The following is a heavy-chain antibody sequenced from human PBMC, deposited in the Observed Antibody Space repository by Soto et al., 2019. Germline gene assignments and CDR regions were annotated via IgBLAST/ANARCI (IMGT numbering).Heavy chain of an antibody. CDR2: IIPIFGTA. J-gene: IGHJ6*02. Sequence: SVKVSCKASVGTFSSYAISWVRQAPGQGLEWMGGIIPIFGTANYAQKFQGRVTITADESTSTAYMELSSLRSEDTAVYYCARDPFGSSIVDYYYGMDVWGQGTTVTASS. D-gene: IGHD2-2*01. CDR1: VGTFSSYA. V-gene: IGHV1-69*13. CDR3: ARDPFGSSIVDYYYGMDV.